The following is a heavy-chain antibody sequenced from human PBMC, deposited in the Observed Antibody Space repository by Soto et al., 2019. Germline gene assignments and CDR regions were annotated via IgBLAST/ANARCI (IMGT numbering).Heavy chain of an antibody. Sequence: QVQLQQWGAGLLKPSETLSLTCAVYGGSFSGYYWSWIRQPPGKGLEWIGEINHSGSTNYNPSLMSRVTISVDTSKNQFSLKLSSVTAADTAVYYCARGPSAYFAPYWGQGTLVTVSS. CDR3: ARGPSAYFAPY. D-gene: IGHD1-26*01. V-gene: IGHV4-34*01. J-gene: IGHJ4*02. CDR2: INHSGST. CDR1: GGSFSGYY.